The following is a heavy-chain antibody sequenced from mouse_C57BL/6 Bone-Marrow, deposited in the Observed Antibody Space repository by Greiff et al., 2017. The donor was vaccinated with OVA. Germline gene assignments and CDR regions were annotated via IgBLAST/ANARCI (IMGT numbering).Heavy chain of an antibody. CDR2: IYPGGGYT. CDR3: ARGYSHWYFDV. V-gene: IGHV1-63*01. J-gene: IGHJ1*03. CDR1: GYTFTNYW. D-gene: IGHD2-12*01. Sequence: QVHVKQSGAELVRPGTSVKMSCKASGYTFTNYWIGWAKQRPGHGLEWIGDIYPGGGYTNYNEKFKGKATLTADKSSSTAYMQFSSLTSEDSAIYYCARGYSHWYFDVWGTGTTVTVSS.